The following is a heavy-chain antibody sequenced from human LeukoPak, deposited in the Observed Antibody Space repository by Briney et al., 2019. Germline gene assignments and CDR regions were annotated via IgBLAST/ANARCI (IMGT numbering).Heavy chain of an antibody. V-gene: IGHV4-59*01. J-gene: IGHJ5*02. Sequence: SETLSLTCTVSGGSISSYYWSWIRQPPGKGLGWIGYIYYSGSTNYNPSLKSRVTISVDTSKNQFSLKLSSVTAADTAVYYCARGRDYYDSSGYYLGTLGFDPWGQGTLVTVSS. CDR2: IYYSGST. CDR1: GGSISSYY. D-gene: IGHD3-22*01. CDR3: ARGRDYYDSSGYYLGTLGFDP.